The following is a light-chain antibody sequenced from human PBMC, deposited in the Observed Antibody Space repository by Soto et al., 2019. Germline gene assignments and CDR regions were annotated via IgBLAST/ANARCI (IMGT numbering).Light chain of an antibody. CDR2: DVS. J-gene: IGLJ2*01. CDR3: SSYTSSSTSVV. CDR1: SSDIGTYNY. V-gene: IGLV2-14*01. Sequence: QSVLTQPASVSGSAGRSITISCTGASSDIGTYNYVSWYQQHPGKAPKLMIYDVSNRPSGVSDRFSGSKSGNTASLTISGLQAEDEAYYYCSSYTSSSTSVVFGGGTKLTV.